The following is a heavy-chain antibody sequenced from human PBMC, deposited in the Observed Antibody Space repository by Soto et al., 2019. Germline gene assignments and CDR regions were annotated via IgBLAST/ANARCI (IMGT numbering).Heavy chain of an antibody. CDR1: GFTFSSYA. J-gene: IGHJ3*02. CDR3: AKPTKKNHDAFDI. CDR2: ISGSGGST. V-gene: IGHV3-23*01. Sequence: GGSLRLSCAASGFTFSSYAMSWVRQATGKGLEWVSVISGSGGSTYYADSVKGRFTISRDNSKNTLYLQMNSLRAEDTAVYYCAKPTKKNHDAFDIWGQGTMVTVSS. D-gene: IGHD2-8*01.